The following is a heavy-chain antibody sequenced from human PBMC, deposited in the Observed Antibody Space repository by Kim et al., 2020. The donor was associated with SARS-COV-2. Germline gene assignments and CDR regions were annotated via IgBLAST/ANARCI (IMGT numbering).Heavy chain of an antibody. CDR2: INDSGST. Sequence: SETLSLTCGVYGGSFSGYYWSWIRQPPGKGLEWIGEINDSGSTNYNPSLKSRVTISVDTSKNQFSLKLTSVTAADTAVYYCARRGGTASWWRRAFDIWGQGTMVIVSS. CDR3: ARRGGTASWWRRAFDI. J-gene: IGHJ3*02. V-gene: IGHV4-34*01. D-gene: IGHD6-13*01. CDR1: GGSFSGYY.